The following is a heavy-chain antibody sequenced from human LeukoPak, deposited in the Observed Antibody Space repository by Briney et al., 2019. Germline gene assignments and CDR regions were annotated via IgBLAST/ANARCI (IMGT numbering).Heavy chain of an antibody. CDR2: ISYDGSNK. CDR1: EFTFSSFA. J-gene: IGHJ4*02. Sequence: PGRSLRLSCAASEFTFSSFAMHWVRQAPGKGLEWVAVISYDGSNKYYADSVKGRFTISRDNSKNTLYLQMNSLRAEDTAMYYCAKPENFYARGYYFDYWGQGTLVTVSS. CDR3: AKPENFYARGYYFDY. D-gene: IGHD2/OR15-2a*01. V-gene: IGHV3-30-3*01.